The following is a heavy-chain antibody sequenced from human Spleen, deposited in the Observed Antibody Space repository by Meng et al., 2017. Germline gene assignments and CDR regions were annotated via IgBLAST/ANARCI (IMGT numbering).Heavy chain of an antibody. D-gene: IGHD5-24*01. CDR3: ARVPIPVEMAAIHAYYYYGMDV. J-gene: IGHJ6*02. Sequence: GGSLRLSCAASGFTFSSYSMNWVRQAPGKGLEWVSSISSSSSYIYYADSVKGRFTISRDNAKNSLYLQMNSLRAEDTAVYYCARVPIPVEMAAIHAYYYYGMDVWGQGTTVTVSS. CDR1: GFTFSSYS. V-gene: IGHV3-21*01. CDR2: ISSSSSYI.